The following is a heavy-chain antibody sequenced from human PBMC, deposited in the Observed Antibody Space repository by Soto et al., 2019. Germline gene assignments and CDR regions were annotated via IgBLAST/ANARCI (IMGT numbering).Heavy chain of an antibody. D-gene: IGHD3-3*01. CDR2: INPNSGNT. J-gene: IGHJ3*02. CDR1: GYTFTGYY. V-gene: IGHV1-18*04. Sequence: GASVKVSCKASGYTFTGYYMHWVRQAPGQGLEWMGWINPNSGNTNYAQKLQGRVTMTTDTSTSTAYMELRSLRSDDTAVYYCARDRGGHDAFDIWGQGTMVTVSS. CDR3: ARDRGGHDAFDI.